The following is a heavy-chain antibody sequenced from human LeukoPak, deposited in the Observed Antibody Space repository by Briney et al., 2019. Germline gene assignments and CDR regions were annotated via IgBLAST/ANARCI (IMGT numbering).Heavy chain of an antibody. CDR1: GFTFSSYW. J-gene: IGHJ5*02. CDR2: IASDGSST. D-gene: IGHD4-17*01. V-gene: IGHV3-74*01. Sequence: HPGGSLRLSCAASGFTFSSYWMNWVRQAPGKGLVWVSRIASDGSSTTYADSVKGRFSISRDNAKNTLYLQINSLRVEDTAVYYCIVFGDSNHWGQGTLVTVSS. CDR3: IVFGDSNH.